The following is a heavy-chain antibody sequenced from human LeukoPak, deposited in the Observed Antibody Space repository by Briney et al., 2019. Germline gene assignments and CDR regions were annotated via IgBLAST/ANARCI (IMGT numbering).Heavy chain of an antibody. Sequence: PGGSLRLSCAASGFIFSSFAMHWVRQAPGKGLEWVAVISYDGSNKYYADSVKGRFTISRDNSKNTLYLQMHSLRAEDTAVYYCARLYDFWSGYRPDFDYWGQGTLVTVSS. V-gene: IGHV3-30*04. CDR1: GFIFSSFA. D-gene: IGHD3-3*01. J-gene: IGHJ4*02. CDR3: ARLYDFWSGYRPDFDY. CDR2: ISYDGSNK.